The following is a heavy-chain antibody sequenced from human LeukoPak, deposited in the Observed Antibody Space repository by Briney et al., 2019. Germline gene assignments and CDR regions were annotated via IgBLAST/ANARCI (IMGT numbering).Heavy chain of an antibody. J-gene: IGHJ4*02. D-gene: IGHD4-11*01. CDR1: GGTFSSYS. V-gene: IGHV1-69*05. CDR3: ARDRDDYSNYVVSDY. CDR2: IIPIFGTA. Sequence: GASVKVSCKASGGTFSSYSISWVRQAPGQGLEWMGRIIPIFGTANYAQKFQGRATITTDESTSTAYMELSSLRSEDTAVYYCARDRDDYSNYVVSDYWGQGTLVTVSS.